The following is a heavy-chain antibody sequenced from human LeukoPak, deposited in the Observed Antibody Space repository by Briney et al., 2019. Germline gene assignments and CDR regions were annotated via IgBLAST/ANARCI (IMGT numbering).Heavy chain of an antibody. J-gene: IGHJ3*02. CDR3: ARDKFPLVGATGDDAFDI. CDR1: GGSISSSNW. D-gene: IGHD1-26*01. CDR2: IYHSGST. Sequence: SETLSLTCGVSGGSISSSNWWSWVRQPPGKGLEWIGEIYHSGSTNYNPSLKSRVTISVDKSKKQFSLKLRSVTAADTAVYYCARDKFPLVGATGDDAFDIWGQGTMVTVSS. V-gene: IGHV4-4*02.